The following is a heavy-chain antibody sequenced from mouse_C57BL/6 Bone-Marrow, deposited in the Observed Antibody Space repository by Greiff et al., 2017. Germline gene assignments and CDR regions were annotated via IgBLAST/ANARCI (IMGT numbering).Heavy chain of an antibody. D-gene: IGHD2-5*01. CDR1: GYTFTSYW. Sequence: QVQLQQPGAELVQPGASVKMSCQASGYTFTSYWITWVKQRPGQGLEWIGDISPGSGSTNYNEKFKSKATLTVDTSSSTAYMQLSSLTSEDSAVYYCAREGYSNWGFAYWGQGTLVTVSA. V-gene: IGHV1-55*01. CDR3: AREGYSNWGFAY. J-gene: IGHJ3*01. CDR2: ISPGSGST.